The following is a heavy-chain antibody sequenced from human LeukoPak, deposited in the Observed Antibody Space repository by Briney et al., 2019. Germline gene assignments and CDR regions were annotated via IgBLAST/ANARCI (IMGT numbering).Heavy chain of an antibody. V-gene: IGHV3-23*01. CDR2: LCGGGDST. J-gene: IGHJ4*02. CDR3: AKGRRTSCYSGVDY. Sequence: GGSLRLSCAASGFTFSSYAMSWVRQAPGRGLEWVSSLCGGGDSTYYADSVKGRFTISGDISKNTLYLQMNSLRADDTAVYFCAKGRRTSCYSGVDYWGQGTVYTVSS. CDR1: GFTFSSYA. D-gene: IGHD2-2*01.